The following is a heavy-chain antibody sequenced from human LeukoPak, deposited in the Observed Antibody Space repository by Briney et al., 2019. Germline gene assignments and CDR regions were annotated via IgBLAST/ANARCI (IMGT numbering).Heavy chain of an antibody. V-gene: IGHV3-48*04. CDR3: ARDRLTSWAPDLDS. D-gene: IGHD2-2*01. Sequence: GGSLRLSCAASGFTFNTYNMNWVRQAPGKGLEWISYISSSGSTKYYADSVRGRFTISRDNAKNSLSLQMNSLRAEDTAVYYCARDRLTSWAPDLDSRGQGTLVTVSS. CDR1: GFTFNTYN. CDR2: ISSSGSTK. J-gene: IGHJ4*02.